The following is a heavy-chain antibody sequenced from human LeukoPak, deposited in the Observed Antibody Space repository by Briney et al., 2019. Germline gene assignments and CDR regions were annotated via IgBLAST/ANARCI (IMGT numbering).Heavy chain of an antibody. J-gene: IGHJ4*02. D-gene: IGHD3-22*01. V-gene: IGHV1-2*02. CDR2: INPNSGGT. CDR3: ARVGDRSGYFSVYGDY. Sequence: ASVKVSCKASGYTFTGYYMHWVRQAPGQGLEWMGWINPNSGGTNYAQKFQGRVTMTRDTSISTAYMELSRLRSDDTAVYYCARVGDRSGYFSVYGDYWGQGTLVTVSS. CDR1: GYTFTGYY.